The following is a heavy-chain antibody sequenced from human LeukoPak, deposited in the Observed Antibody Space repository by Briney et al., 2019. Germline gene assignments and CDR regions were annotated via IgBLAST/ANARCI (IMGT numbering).Heavy chain of an antibody. CDR3: ARGESSMIVVVIHFDY. V-gene: IGHV4-38-2*02. Sequence: PSETLSLTCTVSGYSISSGYYWGWIRPPPGKGLEWIGSIYHSGSTYYNPSLKSRVTISVDTSKNQFSLKLSSVTAADTAVYYCARGESSMIVVVIHFDYWGQGTLVTVSS. CDR1: GYSISSGYY. J-gene: IGHJ4*02. CDR2: IYHSGST. D-gene: IGHD3-22*01.